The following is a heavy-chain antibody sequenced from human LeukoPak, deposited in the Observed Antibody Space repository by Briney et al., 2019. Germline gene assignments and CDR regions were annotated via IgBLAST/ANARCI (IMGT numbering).Heavy chain of an antibody. CDR2: ISYDGSNK. CDR3: ARAPASGLRGLYYFDY. D-gene: IGHD1-14*01. CDR1: GFTFSSYA. J-gene: IGHJ4*02. V-gene: IGHV3-30*14. Sequence: PGRSLRLSCAASGFTFSSYAMHWVRQAPGKGLEWVALISYDGSNKYYADSVKGRFTISRDNSKNTLYLQMNSLRAEDTAVYYCARAPASGLRGLYYFDYWGQGTLVTVSS.